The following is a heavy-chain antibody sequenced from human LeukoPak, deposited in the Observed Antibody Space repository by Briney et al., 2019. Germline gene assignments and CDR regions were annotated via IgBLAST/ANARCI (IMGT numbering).Heavy chain of an antibody. D-gene: IGHD3-22*01. Sequence: PGGSLRLSCAASGFTFSSYAMHWVRQAPGKGLEWVAVISYDGSNKYYADSVKGRFTISRDNSKNTLYLQMNSLRAEDTAVYYCAREGYDSSGYPYGDYWGQGTLVTVPS. J-gene: IGHJ4*02. CDR3: AREGYDSSGYPYGDY. CDR1: GFTFSSYA. CDR2: ISYDGSNK. V-gene: IGHV3-30-3*01.